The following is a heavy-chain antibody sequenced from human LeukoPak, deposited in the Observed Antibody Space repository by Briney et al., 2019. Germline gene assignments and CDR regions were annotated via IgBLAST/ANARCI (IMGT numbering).Heavy chain of an antibody. CDR1: GGSISSGGYS. Sequence: TASQTLSLTCAVSGGSISSGGYSWSWIRQPPGKGLEWIGYIYHSGSTYYNPSLKSRVTIPVDRSKNQFSLKLSSVTAADTAVYYCARADESGYYDYWGQGTLVTVSS. V-gene: IGHV4-30-2*01. CDR3: ARADESGYYDY. D-gene: IGHD3-3*01. J-gene: IGHJ4*02. CDR2: IYHSGST.